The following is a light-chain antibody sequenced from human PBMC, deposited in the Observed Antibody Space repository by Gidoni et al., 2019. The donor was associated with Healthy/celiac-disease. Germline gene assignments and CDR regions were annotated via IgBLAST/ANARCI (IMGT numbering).Light chain of an antibody. Sequence: SYELTQPLSVSVSPGQTASITCSGDKLGDKYACWYQQKPGQSPVLVIYQDSKRPAGIPERFSGSNSGNTATLTISGTQAMDEDDYYCQAWDSSTDVVFGGGTKLTVL. CDR2: QDS. V-gene: IGLV3-1*01. J-gene: IGLJ2*01. CDR1: KLGDKY. CDR3: QAWDSSTDVV.